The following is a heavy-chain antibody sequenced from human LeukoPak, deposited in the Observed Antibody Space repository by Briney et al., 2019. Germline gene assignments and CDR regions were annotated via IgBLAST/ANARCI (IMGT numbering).Heavy chain of an antibody. CDR1: GGTFSSYA. CDR2: IIPIFGTA. CDR3: ATETDEYCSGGSCQVNY. V-gene: IGHV1-69*05. Sequence: ASVKVSCKASGGTFSSYAISWVRQAPGQGLEWMGGIIPIFGTANYAQKFQGRVTITTDESTSTAYMELNSLRAEDTAVYYCATETDEYCSGGSCQVNYWGQGTLVTVSS. J-gene: IGHJ4*02. D-gene: IGHD2-15*01.